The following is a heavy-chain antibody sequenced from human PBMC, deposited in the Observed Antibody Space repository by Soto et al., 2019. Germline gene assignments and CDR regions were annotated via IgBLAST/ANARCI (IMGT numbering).Heavy chain of an antibody. D-gene: IGHD3-16*02. CDR1: GYTFTSYG. Sequence: QVQLVQSGAEVKKPGASVKVSYKASGYTFTSYGISWVRQAPGQGLEWMGWISAYNGNTNYAQKLQGRVTMTTDTSTSTAYMELRSLRSDDTAVYYCARRELHMRELSLDRWFDPCGQGTLVTVSS. J-gene: IGHJ5*02. V-gene: IGHV1-18*01. CDR2: ISAYNGNT. CDR3: ARRELHMRELSLDRWFDP.